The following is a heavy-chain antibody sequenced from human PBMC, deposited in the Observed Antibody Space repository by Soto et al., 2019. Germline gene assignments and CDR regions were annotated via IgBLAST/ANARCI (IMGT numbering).Heavy chain of an antibody. J-gene: IGHJ5*01. CDR2: VIPILGKP. CDR1: GDGFKTYS. D-gene: IGHD6-13*01. CDR3: ARLGGIADKDS. V-gene: IGHV1-69*12. Sequence: QVQLVQSGAEVKKPGSSVKVSCKSSGDGFKTYSVSWVRQAPGQGLQWMGGVIPILGKPMYAQKFQDRATITADESTSTVCMEPTSLMSEDPAVYYCARLGGIADKDSWGQGTRVIVSS.